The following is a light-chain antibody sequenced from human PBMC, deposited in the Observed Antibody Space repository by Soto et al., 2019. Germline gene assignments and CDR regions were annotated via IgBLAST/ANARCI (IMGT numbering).Light chain of an antibody. V-gene: IGKV1-39*01. CDR3: QQSYSTPRT. CDR2: AAS. J-gene: IGKJ1*01. Sequence: DIQMTQSPSSLSASVGDRVTITCRASQSISSYLNWYQQKPGKAPKLLIYAASSLQSGVPSRFSGSRSGTDFTLTISSLQPEDFATYYGQQSYSTPRTFGQGTKVEIK. CDR1: QSISSY.